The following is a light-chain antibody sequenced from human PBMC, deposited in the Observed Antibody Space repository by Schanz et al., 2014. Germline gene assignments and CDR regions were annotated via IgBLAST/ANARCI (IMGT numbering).Light chain of an antibody. CDR1: RSNVGSNT. V-gene: IGLV1-44*01. CDR3: ATWDDGLTARV. J-gene: IGLJ3*02. CDR2: SNN. Sequence: QSVLTQPPSASGTPGQRVTMSCSGSRSNVGSNTVSWYQQLPGTAPKLLIYSNNQRPSGVPDRFSGSKSGTSASLAISGLQSEDEADYYCATWDDGLTARVFGGGTKLTVL.